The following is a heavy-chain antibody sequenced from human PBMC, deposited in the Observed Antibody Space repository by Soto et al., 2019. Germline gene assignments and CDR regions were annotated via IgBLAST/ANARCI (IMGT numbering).Heavy chain of an antibody. J-gene: IGHJ4*02. D-gene: IGHD3-9*01. Sequence: QVQLVQSGAEVKKPGASVKVSCKASGYTFTSYGISWLRQAPGQVLEWSGWISAYNGNTNYAQKLQGRVNLTTDTSTSTAYMELRGLGSDDTALYYCARDHYDILTGYSPLDYWGQGTLVTVSS. V-gene: IGHV1-18*04. CDR2: ISAYNGNT. CDR3: ARDHYDILTGYSPLDY. CDR1: GYTFTSYG.